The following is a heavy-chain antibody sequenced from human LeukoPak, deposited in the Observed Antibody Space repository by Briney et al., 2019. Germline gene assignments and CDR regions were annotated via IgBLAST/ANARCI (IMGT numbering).Heavy chain of an antibody. V-gene: IGHV3-23*01. CDR1: GFTFTTYA. Sequence: GGSLRLSCAASGFTFTTYAMSGVRQAPGKGLAWVSCINGRGISTYYADSVKGRFTISRDNSKNTLYLQMSSLRADDTAIYYCAREAYYDCSGSLDYWGQGTLVTVSS. CDR2: INGRGIST. D-gene: IGHD3-22*01. CDR3: AREAYYDCSGSLDY. J-gene: IGHJ4*02.